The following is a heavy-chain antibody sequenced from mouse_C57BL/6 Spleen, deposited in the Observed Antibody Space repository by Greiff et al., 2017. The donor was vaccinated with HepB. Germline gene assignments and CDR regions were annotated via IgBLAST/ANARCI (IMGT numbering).Heavy chain of an antibody. Sequence: DVKLQESGPELVKPGASVKIPCKASGYTFTNYNMDWVKQSHGKSLEWIGDINPNNGGTIYNQKFKGKATLTVDKSSSTAYMELRSLTSEDTAVYYCARYELRYGFAYWGQGTLVTVSA. CDR2: INPNNGGT. CDR3: ARYELRYGFAY. V-gene: IGHV1-18*01. J-gene: IGHJ3*01. D-gene: IGHD1-1*01. CDR1: GYTFTNYN.